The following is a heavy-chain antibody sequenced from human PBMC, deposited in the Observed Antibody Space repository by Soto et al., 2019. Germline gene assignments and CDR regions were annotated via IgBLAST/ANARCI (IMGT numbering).Heavy chain of an antibody. CDR1: GFTFSSYG. J-gene: IGHJ4*02. Sequence: GGSLRLSCAASGFTFSSYGMHWVRQAPGKGLEWVAVISYDGSNKYYADSVKGRFTISRDNSKNTLYLQMNSLRAEDTAVYYCAKDSYSGYDYGRGLGYFDYWGQGTLVTVSS. CDR3: AKDSYSGYDYGRGLGYFDY. CDR2: ISYDGSNK. V-gene: IGHV3-30*18. D-gene: IGHD5-12*01.